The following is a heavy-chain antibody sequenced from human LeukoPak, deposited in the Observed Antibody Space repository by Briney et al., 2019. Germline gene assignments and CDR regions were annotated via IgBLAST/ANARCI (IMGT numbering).Heavy chain of an antibody. CDR2: IIPIFGTA. CDR1: GGTFSSYA. J-gene: IGHJ4*02. D-gene: IGHD3-3*01. CDR3: ARGAYYDSWSGAGY. V-gene: IGHV1-69*15. Sequence: EASVKVSCKASGGTFSSYAISWVRQAPGQGLEWMGRIIPIFGTANYAQKFQGRVTITADESTSTAYMELSSLRSEDTAVYYCARGAYYDSWSGAGYWGQGTLVTVSS.